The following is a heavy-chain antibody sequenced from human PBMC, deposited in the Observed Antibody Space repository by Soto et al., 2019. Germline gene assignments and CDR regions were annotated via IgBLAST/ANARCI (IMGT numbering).Heavy chain of an antibody. CDR3: ERVNDFWSGYPPYMDV. Sequence: PSETLSLTCAVSSALISSSNWWNWVRQPPGKGLEWIGEIYHTGSTNYNPSLKGRVTISVDKSKNQFYLKLNSVTAADTAVYYCERVNDFWSGYPPYMDVWGKXTTVTVSS. J-gene: IGHJ6*03. V-gene: IGHV4-4*02. CDR1: SALISSSNW. D-gene: IGHD3-3*01. CDR2: IYHTGST.